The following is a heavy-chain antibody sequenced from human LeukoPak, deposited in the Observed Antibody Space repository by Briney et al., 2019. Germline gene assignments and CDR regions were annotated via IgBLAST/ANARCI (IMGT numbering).Heavy chain of an antibody. CDR3: ARELTTVTTDYFDY. Sequence: SETLSLTCTVSGGSINTYYWSWIRQPPGKGLEWIGYIYYSGSTNYNPSLKSRVTISVDTSKNQFSVKLSSVTAADTAVYYCARELTTVTTDYFDYWGQGTLVTVSS. V-gene: IGHV4-59*12. J-gene: IGHJ4*02. D-gene: IGHD4-17*01. CDR1: GGSINTYY. CDR2: IYYSGST.